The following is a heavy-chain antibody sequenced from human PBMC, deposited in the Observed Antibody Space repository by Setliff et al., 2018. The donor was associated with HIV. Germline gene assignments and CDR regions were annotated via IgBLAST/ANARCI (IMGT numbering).Heavy chain of an antibody. CDR3: VRERRRSPLSSGSGFAY. D-gene: IGHD3-10*01. J-gene: IGHJ4*02. V-gene: IGHV4-39*02. CDR1: GGSISSSSFY. Sequence: SETLSLTCAVSGGSISSSSFYWAWIRQPPGKGLEWIGSVYYSGSTYYNPSLKSRVTISIDTSKNQFSLKLSSVTAADTAVYYCVRERRRSPLSSGSGFAYWGQGALVTVSS. CDR2: VYYSGST.